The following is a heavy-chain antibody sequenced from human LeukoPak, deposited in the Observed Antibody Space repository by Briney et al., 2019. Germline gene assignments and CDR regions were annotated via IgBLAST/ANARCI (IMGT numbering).Heavy chain of an antibody. V-gene: IGHV3-23*01. Sequence: GGSLRLSCAASGFTFSSYGMHWVRQTPGKGLEWVSGITGSGGSTYYADSVKGRFTISRDNSRNTLYLQMNSLRAEDTALYYCAKKSVADIPPLHWGQGTLVTVSS. CDR2: ITGSGGST. D-gene: IGHD6-19*01. J-gene: IGHJ4*02. CDR3: AKKSVADIPPLH. CDR1: GFTFSSYG.